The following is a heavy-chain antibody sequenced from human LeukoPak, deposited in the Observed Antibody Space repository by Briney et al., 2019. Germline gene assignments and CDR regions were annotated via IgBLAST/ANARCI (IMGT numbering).Heavy chain of an antibody. V-gene: IGHV6-1*01. CDR1: ADRVSSNSAA. CDR2: TYYRYKWYN. D-gene: IGHD6-13*01. Sequence: SQTLSLTCALSADRVSSNSAAWNWIRQSPSRGLEWLGRTYYRYKWYNDYAVSVKGRIAINPDTSKNQFSLQRNSVTAEDTAVYYCARAKGRSPLFDYWGQGTLVTVSS. CDR3: ARAKGRSPLFDY. J-gene: IGHJ4*02.